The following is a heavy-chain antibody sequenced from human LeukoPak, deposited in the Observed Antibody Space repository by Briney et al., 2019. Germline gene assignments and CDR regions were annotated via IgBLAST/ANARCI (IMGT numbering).Heavy chain of an antibody. CDR2: INPNSGGT. Sequence: ASVKVSCKASGYTFTGYYMHCVRQAPGQGLEWMGWINPNSGGTNYAQKFQGRVTMTRDTSISTAYMELSRLRSDDTAVYYCARDHRGGRGYSYGYGLDWGQGTLVTVSS. J-gene: IGHJ4*02. CDR1: GYTFTGYY. V-gene: IGHV1-2*02. D-gene: IGHD5-18*01. CDR3: ARDHRGGRGYSYGYGLD.